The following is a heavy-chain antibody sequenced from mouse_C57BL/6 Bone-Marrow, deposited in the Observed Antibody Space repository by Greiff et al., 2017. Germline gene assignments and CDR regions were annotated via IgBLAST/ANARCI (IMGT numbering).Heavy chain of an antibody. Sequence: VQLKESGPVLVKPGASVKMSCKASGYTFTDYYMNWVKQSHGKSLEWIGVINPYNGGTSYNQKFKGKATLTVDKSSSTAYMALNSLTSEDSAVYYCARDTVVAYYYGMDYCGQGTSVTVYS. CDR2: INPYNGGT. D-gene: IGHD1-1*01. J-gene: IGHJ4*01. CDR1: GYTFTDYY. CDR3: ARDTVVAYYYGMDY. V-gene: IGHV1-19*01.